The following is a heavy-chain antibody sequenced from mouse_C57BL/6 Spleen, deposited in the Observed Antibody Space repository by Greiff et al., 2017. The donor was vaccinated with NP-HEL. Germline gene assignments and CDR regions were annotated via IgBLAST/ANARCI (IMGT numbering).Heavy chain of an antibody. J-gene: IGHJ4*01. D-gene: IGHD3-2*01. V-gene: IGHV1-81*01. CDR3: ARKTALDYAMDY. CDR1: GYTFTSYG. Sequence: QVHVKQSGAELARPGASVKLSCKASGYTFTSYGISWVKQRTGQGLEWIGEIYPRSGNTYYNEKFKGKATLTADKSSSTAYMELRSLTSEDSAVYFCARKTALDYAMDYWGQGTSVTVSS. CDR2: IYPRSGNT.